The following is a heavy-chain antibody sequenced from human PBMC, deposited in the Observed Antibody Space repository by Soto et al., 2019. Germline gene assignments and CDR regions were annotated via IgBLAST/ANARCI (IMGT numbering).Heavy chain of an antibody. CDR1: GYTFTDYY. D-gene: IGHD3-22*01. CDR3: ARESSGYGGYYYYGMDV. V-gene: IGHV1-2*04. Sequence: QVQLVQSGAEVKKPGASVKVSCKDSGYTFTDYYLHWVRQAPGQGLEWMGWINPKSGATHYSQKFQGWVTVTRDTSISTANMEVSRLTSDDTAVYYCARESSGYGGYYYYGMDVWGQGTTVTVSS. CDR2: INPKSGAT. J-gene: IGHJ6*02.